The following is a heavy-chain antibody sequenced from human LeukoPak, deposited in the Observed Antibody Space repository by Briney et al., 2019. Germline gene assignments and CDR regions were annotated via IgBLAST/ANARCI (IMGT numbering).Heavy chain of an antibody. V-gene: IGHV1-69*13. CDR2: IIPIFGTA. Sequence: ASVKVSCKASGGTFSSNAISWVRQAPGQGLEWMGGIIPIFGTANYAQKFQGRVTITADESTSTAYMELSSLRSEDTAVYYCAREGYSGSYSDYWGQGTLVTVSS. J-gene: IGHJ4*02. D-gene: IGHD1-26*01. CDR1: GGTFSSNA. CDR3: AREGYSGSYSDY.